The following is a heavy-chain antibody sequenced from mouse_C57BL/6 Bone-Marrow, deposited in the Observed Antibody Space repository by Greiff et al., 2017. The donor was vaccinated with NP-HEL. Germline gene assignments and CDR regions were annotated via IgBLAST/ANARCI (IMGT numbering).Heavy chain of an antibody. Sequence: EVHLVESGGGLVQAKGSLKLPCAASGVSFNTYVMNWVRQAPGKGLDWVARISRKSNNYATYYADSVKDRFTISRDDSESMLYLQMNNLKTEDTAMYYCVRQGWWTEFAYWGQGTLVTVSA. CDR3: VRQGWWTEFAY. CDR2: ISRKSNNYAT. J-gene: IGHJ3*01. D-gene: IGHD1-1*02. V-gene: IGHV10-1*01. CDR1: GVSFNTYV.